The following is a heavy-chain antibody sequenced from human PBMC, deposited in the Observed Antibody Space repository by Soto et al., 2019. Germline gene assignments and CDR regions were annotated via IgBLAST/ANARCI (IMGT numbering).Heavy chain of an antibody. CDR2: IYYSGST. Sequence: SETLSLTCTVSGGSISSYYWSWIRQPPGKGLEWIGYIYYSGSTNYNPSLKSRVTISVDTSKNQFSLKLSSVTAADTAVYYCARTPYDFWSGYYRGTHDAFDIWGQGTMVTVSS. D-gene: IGHD3-3*01. CDR3: ARTPYDFWSGYYRGTHDAFDI. J-gene: IGHJ3*02. CDR1: GGSISSYY. V-gene: IGHV4-59*01.